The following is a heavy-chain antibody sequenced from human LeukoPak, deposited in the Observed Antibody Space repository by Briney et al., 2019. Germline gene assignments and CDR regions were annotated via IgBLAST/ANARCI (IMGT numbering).Heavy chain of an antibody. CDR1: SGSFSGFY. Sequence: SETLSLTCAVYSGSFSGFYWSWIRQPPGKGLEWIGEINHSGSTNYYNPSLKGRVPMSVDTSKNQFSLKLSSVTAADTAVYYCARGPYYYYMDVWGKGTTVTVAS. J-gene: IGHJ6*03. CDR3: ARGPYYYYMDV. CDR2: INHSGST. V-gene: IGHV4-34*01.